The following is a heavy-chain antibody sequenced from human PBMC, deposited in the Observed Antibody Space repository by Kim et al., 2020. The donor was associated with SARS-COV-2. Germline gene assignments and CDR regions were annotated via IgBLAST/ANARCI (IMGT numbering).Heavy chain of an antibody. D-gene: IGHD6-19*01. J-gene: IGHJ4*02. CDR2: IWFDGSNK. V-gene: IGHV3-33*06. CDR3: AKDGSSGWY. CDR1: GFTFSSYG. Sequence: GRSLRLSCAASGFTFSSYGMHWVRQAPGKGLEWVAVIWFDGSNKYYADSVKGRFTISRDNSKNTLFLQMNSLRAEDTAVYYCAKDGSSGWYWGQGTLVTVSS.